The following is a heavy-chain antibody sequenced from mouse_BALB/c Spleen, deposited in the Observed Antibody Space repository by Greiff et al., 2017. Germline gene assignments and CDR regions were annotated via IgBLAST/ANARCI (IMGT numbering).Heavy chain of an antibody. CDR2: ISTYYGDA. Sequence: QVQLQQSGAELVRPGVSVKISCKGSGYTFTDYAMHWVKQSHAKSLEWIGVISTYYGDASYNQKFKGKATMTVDKSSSTAYMELARLTSEDSAIYYCAISTMITTRETWFAYWGQGTLVTVSA. J-gene: IGHJ3*01. CDR3: AISTMITTRETWFAY. D-gene: IGHD2-4*01. CDR1: GYTFTDYA. V-gene: IGHV1S137*01.